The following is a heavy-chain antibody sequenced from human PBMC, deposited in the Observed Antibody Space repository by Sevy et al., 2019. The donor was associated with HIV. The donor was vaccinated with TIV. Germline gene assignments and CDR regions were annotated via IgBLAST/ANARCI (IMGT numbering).Heavy chain of an antibody. Sequence: GGSLRLSCVVSGFTFTTSGMHWVRQAPGKGLEWVAVISYHGRDKFYADSVKGRFTISRDNSQNTVYLQMNSLRAEDTAVYYCAREDIVLGEGNYYGMDVWGQGTTVTVSS. CDR1: GFTFTTSG. CDR3: AREDIVLGEGNYYGMDV. V-gene: IGHV3-30*03. D-gene: IGHD2-15*01. CDR2: ISYHGRDK. J-gene: IGHJ6*02.